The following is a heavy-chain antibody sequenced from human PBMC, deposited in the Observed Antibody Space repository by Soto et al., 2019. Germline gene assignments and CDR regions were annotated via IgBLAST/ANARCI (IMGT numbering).Heavy chain of an antibody. V-gene: IGHV3-21*01. D-gene: IGHD2-2*03. Sequence: EVQLVESGGGLVKPGGSLRLSCAASGFTFNSYSMNWVRQAPGKGLEWVSSISRSSSYIYYGDSVKGRFTISRDNAKNSLYLEMNSLRAEDTAVYYCARRPSGMDIVVVRYFDLWGRGTQVTVSS. J-gene: IGHJ2*01. CDR1: GFTFNSYS. CDR3: ARRPSGMDIVVVRYFDL. CDR2: ISRSSSYI.